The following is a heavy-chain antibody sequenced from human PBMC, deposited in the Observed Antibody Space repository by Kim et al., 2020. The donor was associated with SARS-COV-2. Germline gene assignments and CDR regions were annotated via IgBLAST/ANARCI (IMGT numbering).Heavy chain of an antibody. CDR1: GGSISSSNW. Sequence: SETLSLTCAVSGGSISSSNWWSWVRQPPGKGLEWIGEIYHSGSTNYNPSLKSRVTISVDKSKNQFSLKLSSVTAADTAVYYCARDGRKWELRRFDYWGQGTLVTVSS. CDR2: IYHSGST. J-gene: IGHJ4*02. D-gene: IGHD1-26*01. CDR3: ARDGRKWELRRFDY. V-gene: IGHV4-4*02.